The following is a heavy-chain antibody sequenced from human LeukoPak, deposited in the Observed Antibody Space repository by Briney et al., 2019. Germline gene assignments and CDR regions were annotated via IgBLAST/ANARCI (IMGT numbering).Heavy chain of an antibody. Sequence: KPGGSLRLSCAASGFTLSDYYMSWIRQAPGKGLEWVSYSSSSGSTIYYADSVKGRFAISRDNAKNSLYLQMNSLRAEDTAVYNCARRRDFIDYWGRGTLVTVSS. CDR2: SSSSGSTI. J-gene: IGHJ4*02. V-gene: IGHV3-11*01. D-gene: IGHD3/OR15-3a*01. CDR1: GFTLSDYY. CDR3: ARRRDFIDY.